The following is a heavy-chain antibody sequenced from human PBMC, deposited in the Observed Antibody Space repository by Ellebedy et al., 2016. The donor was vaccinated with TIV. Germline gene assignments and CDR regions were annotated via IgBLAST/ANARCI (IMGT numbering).Heavy chain of an antibody. D-gene: IGHD3-9*01. CDR2: INTDGSST. V-gene: IGHV3-74*01. J-gene: IGHJ4*02. CDR3: TRESFRYFDWDL. Sequence: GESLKISCAASGFTLSGYWMHWVRQVPGKRLMWVSRINTDGSSTSYADSVEGRFTITRDDAKKTLYLEMSSLRPEDTAVYYCTRESFRYFDWDLWGQGTLVTVSS. CDR1: GFTLSGYW.